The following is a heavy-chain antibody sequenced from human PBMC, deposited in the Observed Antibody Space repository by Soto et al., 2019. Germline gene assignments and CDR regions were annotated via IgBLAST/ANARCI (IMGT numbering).Heavy chain of an antibody. D-gene: IGHD2-2*01. V-gene: IGHV3-74*01. Sequence: GGYLRLSCAASGFTFSNYYMHWVRQAPGKGPVWVSRISSDGTTTTYADSVKGRFTISRDNAKNTLYLQVNSLRADDTAVYYCARPPCMTTSCYSGGFDFWGQGTLVTVSS. CDR2: ISSDGTTT. J-gene: IGHJ4*02. CDR3: ARPPCMTTSCYSGGFDF. CDR1: GFTFSNYY.